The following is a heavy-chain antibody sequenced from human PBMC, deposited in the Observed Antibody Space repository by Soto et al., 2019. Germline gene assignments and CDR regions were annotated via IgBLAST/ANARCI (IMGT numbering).Heavy chain of an antibody. CDR1: GGTFSSYA. CDR2: IIPIFGTA. V-gene: IGHV1-69*13. CDR3: ARAPLGDYVWGSYLQPFDY. D-gene: IGHD3-16*02. Sequence: GASVKVSCKASGGTFSSYAISWVRQAPGQGLEWMGGIIPIFGTANYAQKFQGRVTITADESTSTAYMELSSLRSEDTAVYYCARAPLGDYVWGSYLQPFDYWGQGTLVTVSS. J-gene: IGHJ4*02.